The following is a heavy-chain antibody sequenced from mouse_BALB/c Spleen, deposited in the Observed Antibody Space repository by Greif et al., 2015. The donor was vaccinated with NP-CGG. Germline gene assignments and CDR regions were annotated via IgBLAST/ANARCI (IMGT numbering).Heavy chain of an antibody. J-gene: IGHJ3*01. Sequence: VQLQQSGAELARPGASVKLSCKASGYTFTSYWMQWVKQRPGQGLEWIGAIYPGDGDTRYTQKFKGKATLTADKSSSTAYMQLSSLASEDSAVYYCAREGIYYDYDKAWFAYWGQGTLVTVSA. CDR3: AREGIYYDYDKAWFAY. V-gene: IGHV1-87*01. CDR1: GYTFTSYW. D-gene: IGHD2-4*01. CDR2: IYPGDGDT.